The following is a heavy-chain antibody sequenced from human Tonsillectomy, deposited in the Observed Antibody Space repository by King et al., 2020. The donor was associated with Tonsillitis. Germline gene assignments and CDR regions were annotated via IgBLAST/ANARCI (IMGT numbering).Heavy chain of an antibody. J-gene: IGHJ4*02. Sequence: VQLVESGGGLVQPGGSLRLSCAVSGFTFSSYWMSWVRQAPGKGLEWVANIKQDGSEKYYVDSVKGRFTISRDNAKNSLYLQMNSLRAEDTAVYYCARYGDSSGWYVGFDYWGQGTLVTVSS. V-gene: IGHV3-7*03. CDR3: ARYGDSSGWYVGFDY. CDR2: IKQDGSEK. D-gene: IGHD6-19*01. CDR1: GFTFSSYW.